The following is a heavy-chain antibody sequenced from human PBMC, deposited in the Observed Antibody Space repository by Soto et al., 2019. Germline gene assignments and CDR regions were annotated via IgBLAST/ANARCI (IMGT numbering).Heavy chain of an antibody. Sequence: QLQLQESGSGLVKPSQTLSLTCAVSGGSISSGGYSWSWIRQPPGKGLEWIGYIYHSGSTYYNPSRKGRVTTSVDRSKNQFSLKLSSVTAADTAVYYCARGRGPYCISTSCYSNWFDPWGQGTLVTVSS. V-gene: IGHV4-30-2*01. J-gene: IGHJ5*02. CDR3: ARGRGPYCISTSCYSNWFDP. CDR2: IYHSGST. CDR1: GGSISSGGYS. D-gene: IGHD2-2*01.